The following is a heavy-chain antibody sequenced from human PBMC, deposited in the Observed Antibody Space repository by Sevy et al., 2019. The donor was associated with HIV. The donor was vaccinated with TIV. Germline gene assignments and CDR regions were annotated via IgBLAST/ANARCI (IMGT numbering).Heavy chain of an antibody. CDR1: GFTFSSYA. J-gene: IGHJ3*02. Sequence: GGSLRLSCAASGFTFSSYAMSWVRQAPGKGLEWVSAISGSGGSTYYADSVKGRFTISRDNSKNTPYLQMNSLRAEDTAVYYCAKRRSLAGAFDIWGQGTMVTVSS. CDR2: ISGSGGST. D-gene: IGHD6-25*01. CDR3: AKRRSLAGAFDI. V-gene: IGHV3-23*01.